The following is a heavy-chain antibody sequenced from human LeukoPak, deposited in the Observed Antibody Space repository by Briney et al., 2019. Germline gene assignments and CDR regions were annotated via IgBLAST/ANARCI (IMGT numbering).Heavy chain of an antibody. CDR2: INPNSGGT. CDR1: GYTFIGYN. V-gene: IGHV1-2*02. CDR3: ARDFSSWQNWLAP. J-gene: IGHJ5*02. Sequence: ASVKVSCKASGYTFIGYNMHWARQAPGQGLEWMGWINPNSGGTKYAEKFQGRVTMTRDTSISTGYMELSRLRSDDTAVYYCARDFSSWQNWLAPWGQGTLVTVSS. D-gene: IGHD6-13*01.